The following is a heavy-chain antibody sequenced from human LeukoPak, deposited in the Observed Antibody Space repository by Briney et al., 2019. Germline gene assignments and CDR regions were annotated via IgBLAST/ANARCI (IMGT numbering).Heavy chain of an antibody. CDR1: GGTFSSYA. V-gene: IGHV1-69*01. J-gene: IGHJ4*02. D-gene: IGHD2-2*01. CDR2: IIPIFGTA. Sequence: VASVKVSCKASGGTFSSYAISWVRQAPGQGLEWMGGIIPIFGTANYAQKFQGRVTITADESTSTAYMELSSLRSEDTAVYYCAGGYCSSTSCLPSYWGQGTLVTVSS. CDR3: AGGYCSSTSCLPSY.